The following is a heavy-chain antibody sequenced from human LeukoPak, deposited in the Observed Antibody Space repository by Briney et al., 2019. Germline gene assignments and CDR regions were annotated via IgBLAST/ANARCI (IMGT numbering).Heavy chain of an antibody. CDR2: ISRDGAST. J-gene: IGHJ3*02. D-gene: IGHD3-16*01. Sequence: GGSLRLSCSASGFTFSSYAMHWVRQAPDKGLEYVSTISRDGASTNYADSVKGRFTISRDNSKNTLYLQMSSLRAEDTALYDGVKERGGGGSAFDIWGQGTMVTVSS. CDR1: GFTFSSYA. CDR3: VKERGGGGSAFDI. V-gene: IGHV3-64D*09.